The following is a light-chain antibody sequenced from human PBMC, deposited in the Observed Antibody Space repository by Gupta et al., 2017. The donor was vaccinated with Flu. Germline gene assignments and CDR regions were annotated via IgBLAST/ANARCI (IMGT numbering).Light chain of an antibody. V-gene: IGLV1-44*01. J-gene: IGLJ2*01. CDR1: NT. CDR3: SQWDDTLYGPV. Sequence: NTGSWYQQFHGAAPTFLISSDDERPSGAAARFSGTTSGASASLVIDGLPAADEATYYCSQWDDTLYGPVFGGGTRLTAL. CDR2: SDD.